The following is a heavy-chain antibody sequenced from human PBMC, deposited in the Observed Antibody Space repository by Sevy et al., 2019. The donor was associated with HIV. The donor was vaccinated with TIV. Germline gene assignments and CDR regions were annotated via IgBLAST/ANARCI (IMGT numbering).Heavy chain of an antibody. J-gene: IGHJ6*02. V-gene: IGHV3-30*18. Sequence: GGSLRLSCVVSGIIFTTSGMHWVRQAPGKGLEWVGVISYHGRDKFYADSVKGRATISRDNSKNILYLEMNSLRTEDTAVYYCAKDFTGYNGMDVWGQGTMVTVSS. CDR2: ISYHGRDK. CDR3: AKDFTGYNGMDV. D-gene: IGHD1-1*01. CDR1: GIIFTTSG.